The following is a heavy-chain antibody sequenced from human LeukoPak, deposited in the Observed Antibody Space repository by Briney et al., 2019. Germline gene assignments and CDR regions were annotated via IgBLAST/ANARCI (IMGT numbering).Heavy chain of an antibody. CDR2: IGSSGSYI. Sequence: GGSLRLSCAASGFTFSSSEMNWGRQTPGKGLEWISWIGSSGSYIYYADAVKGPFTISRDNARNSLYLQMNSLRVEDTAVYYCARDNAATVTPSSFYAMDVWGLGTTVIVSS. V-gene: IGHV3-48*03. CDR1: GFTFSSSE. D-gene: IGHD4-17*01. J-gene: IGHJ6*02. CDR3: ARDNAATVTPSSFYAMDV.